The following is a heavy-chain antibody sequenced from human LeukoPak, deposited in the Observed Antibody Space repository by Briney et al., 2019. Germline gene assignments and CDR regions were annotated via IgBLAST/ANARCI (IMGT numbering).Heavy chain of an antibody. J-gene: IGHJ5*02. V-gene: IGHV1-69*04. D-gene: IGHD3-22*01. CDR3: ARVSIGNYYDSSRKNWFDP. CDR1: GGTFSSYA. CDR2: IIPILGIA. Sequence: SVKVSCKASGGTFSSYAISWVRQAPGQGLEWMGRIIPILGIANYAQKFQGRVTITADKSTSTAYMELSSLRSEDTAVYYCARVSIGNYYDSSRKNWFDPWGQGTLVTVSS.